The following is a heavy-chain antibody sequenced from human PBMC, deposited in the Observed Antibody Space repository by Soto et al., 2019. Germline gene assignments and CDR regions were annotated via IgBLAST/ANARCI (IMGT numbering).Heavy chain of an antibody. V-gene: IGHV1-18*01. CDR2: LIPYNGDR. D-gene: IGHD5-12*01. CDR1: GYTFTSYG. J-gene: IGHJ5*02. Sequence: QVQLVQSGVEVKKPGASVKVSCKASGYTFTSYGISWVRQAPGQGLEWMVLLIPYNGDRIYAQKFQGRVILTTDTATNTAYMELGSLRSDDTAVYYCVRDASSGYRGWWDPWGQGTLVTVSS. CDR3: VRDASSGYRGWWDP.